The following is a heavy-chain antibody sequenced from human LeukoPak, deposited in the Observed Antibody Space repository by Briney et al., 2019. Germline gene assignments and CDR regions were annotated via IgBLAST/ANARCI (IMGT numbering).Heavy chain of an antibody. CDR1: GFTFSDYY. Sequence: PGGSLRLSCAASGFTFSDYYMSWIRQAPGKGLEWVSYISSSGSTVYYADSVKGRFTISRDNAKNSLYLQMNSLRAEDTAVYYCARLAELEGPNWFDPWGQGTLVTVSS. D-gene: IGHD6-19*01. J-gene: IGHJ5*02. CDR3: ARLAELEGPNWFDP. V-gene: IGHV3-11*01. CDR2: ISSSGSTV.